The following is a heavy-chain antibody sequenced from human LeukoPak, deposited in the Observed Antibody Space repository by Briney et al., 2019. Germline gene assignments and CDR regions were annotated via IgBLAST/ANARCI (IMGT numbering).Heavy chain of an antibody. Sequence: PGGSLRLSGAASGFTFSSYWMSWVRQAPGKGLEWVANIKQDGSEKYYVDSVKGRFTISRDNSKNTLYLQMNSLKAEDTAVYYCAKDPSRFGELLRYFDYWGQGTLVTVSS. J-gene: IGHJ4*02. V-gene: IGHV3-7*01. CDR2: IKQDGSEK. D-gene: IGHD3-10*01. CDR1: GFTFSSYW. CDR3: AKDPSRFGELLRYFDY.